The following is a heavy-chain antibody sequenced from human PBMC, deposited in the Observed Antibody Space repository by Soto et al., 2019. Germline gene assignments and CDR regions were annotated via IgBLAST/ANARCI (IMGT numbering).Heavy chain of an antibody. Sequence: GGSLRLSCAASGFTFSSYSMNWVRQAPGKGLEWVSYISSSSSTIYYADSVKGRFTISRDNAKNSLYLQMNSLRAEDTAVYYCARDLGYYHYMDVWGKGTTVTVSS. CDR1: GFTFSSYS. CDR2: ISSSSSTI. J-gene: IGHJ6*03. CDR3: ARDLGYYHYMDV. V-gene: IGHV3-48*01.